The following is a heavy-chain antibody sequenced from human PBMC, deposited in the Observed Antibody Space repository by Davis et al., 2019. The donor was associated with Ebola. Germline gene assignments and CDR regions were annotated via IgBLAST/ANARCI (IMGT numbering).Heavy chain of an antibody. CDR1: GFIFSSYS. CDR3: ARAVFHEVLDY. CDR2: ISGTSNTV. Sequence: GESLKISCAASGFIFSSYSMTWVRQAPGKGLEWVSYISGTSNTVYYADSEKGRFTISRDNSENTLYLQMNSLTADDTAVYYCARAVFHEVLDYWGQGTPVTVSS. D-gene: IGHD3-3*01. V-gene: IGHV3-48*01. J-gene: IGHJ4*02.